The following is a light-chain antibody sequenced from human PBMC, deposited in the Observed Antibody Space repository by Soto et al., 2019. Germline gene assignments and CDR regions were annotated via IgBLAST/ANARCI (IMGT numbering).Light chain of an antibody. CDR3: SSFTSSITYV. CDR1: SSDVGGYNS. V-gene: IGLV2-14*01. J-gene: IGLJ1*01. CDR2: DVT. Sequence: QSVLTQPASVSGSPGQSITISCTGTSSDVGGYNSVSWYRQDPGKAPKLIIYDVTYRPSGVSNRFSGSKSGNTASLTISGLQSEDEADYHCSSFTSSITYVFGSGTKGHRP.